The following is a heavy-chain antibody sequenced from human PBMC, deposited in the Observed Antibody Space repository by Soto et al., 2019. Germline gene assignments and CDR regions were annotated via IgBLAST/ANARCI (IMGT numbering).Heavy chain of an antibody. CDR3: ARNRDFWSGYYRDYYMDV. J-gene: IGHJ6*03. D-gene: IGHD3-3*01. CDR2: INHSGST. V-gene: IGHV4-34*01. CDR1: GGSFSGYY. Sequence: SETLSLTCAVYGGSFSGYYWSWIRQPPGKGLEWIGEINHSGSTNYNPSLKSRVTISVDTSKNQFSLKLSSVTAADTAVYYCARNRDFWSGYYRDYYMDVWGKGTTVTVSS.